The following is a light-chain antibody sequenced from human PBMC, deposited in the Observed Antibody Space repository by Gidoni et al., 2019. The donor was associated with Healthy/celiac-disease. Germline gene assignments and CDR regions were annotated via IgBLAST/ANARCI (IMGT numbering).Light chain of an antibody. J-gene: IGKJ1*01. CDR1: QSISSW. V-gene: IGKV1-5*01. Sequence: DIQMTQSPSTLYASVGDRVTITCRASQSISSWLAWYQQKPGKAPKLLIYDASSLESGVPSRFSGSGSGTEFTLTISSLQPDDFATYYCQQYNSHSWTFGQGTKVEIK. CDR2: DAS. CDR3: QQYNSHSWT.